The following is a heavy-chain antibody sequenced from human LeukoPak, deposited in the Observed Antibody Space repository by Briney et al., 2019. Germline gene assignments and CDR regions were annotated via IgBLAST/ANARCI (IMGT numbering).Heavy chain of an antibody. CDR3: ARITAFGSTTQYYFDY. CDR2: INHSGST. Sequence: SETLFLTCAVYGGSFSGYYWSWIRQPPGKGLEWIGEINHSGSTNYNPSLKSRVTISVDTSKNQFSLKLSSVTAADTAVYYCARITAFGSTTQYYFDYWGQGTLVTVSS. D-gene: IGHD3-16*01. V-gene: IGHV4-34*01. CDR1: GGSFSGYY. J-gene: IGHJ4*02.